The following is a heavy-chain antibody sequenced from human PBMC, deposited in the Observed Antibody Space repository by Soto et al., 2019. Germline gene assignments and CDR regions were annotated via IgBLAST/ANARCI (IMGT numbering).Heavy chain of an antibody. CDR1: GFTFSSYG. Sequence: PGGSLRLSCAASGFTFSSYGMHWVRQAPGKGLEWVAVISYDGSNKYYADSVKGRFTISRDNSKNTLYLQMNSLRAEDTAVYYCAKGQSGSSTSDHGMDVWGQGTTVTV. CDR2: ISYDGSNK. J-gene: IGHJ6*02. D-gene: IGHD2-2*01. V-gene: IGHV3-30*18. CDR3: AKGQSGSSTSDHGMDV.